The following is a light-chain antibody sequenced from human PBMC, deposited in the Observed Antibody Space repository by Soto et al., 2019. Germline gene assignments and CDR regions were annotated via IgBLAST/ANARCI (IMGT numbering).Light chain of an antibody. CDR3: QQYGSSLWT. J-gene: IGKJ1*01. Sequence: ESVLTHSPGTLSLSPGERATHSCTASQSVSSSYLAWYQQKPGQAPRLLIYGASSRATGIPDRFSGSGSGTDFTLTISRLEPEDFAVYYCQQYGSSLWTFGQGTKVDIK. CDR2: GAS. V-gene: IGKV3-20*01. CDR1: QSVSSSY.